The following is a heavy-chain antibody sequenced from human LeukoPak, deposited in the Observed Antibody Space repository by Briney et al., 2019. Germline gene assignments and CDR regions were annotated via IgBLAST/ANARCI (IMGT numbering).Heavy chain of an antibody. CDR2: IGGNEGFI. Sequence: AGSLRLYCAASGFTVGSYSMTWVRQAPGKGLEWVSNIGGNEGFIYCAEFVMDLLCNCSDNSRGLLYLRMNSLRVEDTAVYYGVTDRVGGRGPSFELVYWGQGTLVSVFS. D-gene: IGHD2-15*01. CDR1: GFTVGSYS. CDR3: VTDRVGGRGPSFELVY. V-gene: IGHV3-23*01. J-gene: IGHJ4*02.